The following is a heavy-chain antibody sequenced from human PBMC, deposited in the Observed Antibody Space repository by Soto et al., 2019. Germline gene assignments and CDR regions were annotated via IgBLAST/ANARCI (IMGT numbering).Heavy chain of an antibody. CDR1: GYTFPSYD. V-gene: IGHV1-8*01. J-gene: IGHJ3*02. Sequence: ASVKVSCKASGYTFPSYDINLVRQATGQGLEWMGWMNPNSGNTGYAQKFQGRVTMTRNTSIGTAYMELSSLRSEDTAVYYCARIKGETAFDIWGQGTMVTLSS. CDR2: MNPNSGNT. CDR3: ARIKGETAFDI. D-gene: IGHD3-16*01.